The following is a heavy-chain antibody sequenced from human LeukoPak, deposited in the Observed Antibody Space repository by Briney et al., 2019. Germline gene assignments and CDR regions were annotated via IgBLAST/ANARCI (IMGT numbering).Heavy chain of an antibody. V-gene: IGHV1-18*01. CDR1: GYTFTSYG. D-gene: IGHD1-26*01. CDR3: ARWVRGHYSGSYYPDY. J-gene: IGHJ4*02. Sequence: ASVKVSCKASGYTFTSYGISWVRQAPGQGLEWMGWSSAYNGNTNYAQKLQGRVTMTTDTSTSTAYMELRSLRSDDTAVYYCARWVRGHYSGSYYPDYWGQGTLVTVSS. CDR2: SSAYNGNT.